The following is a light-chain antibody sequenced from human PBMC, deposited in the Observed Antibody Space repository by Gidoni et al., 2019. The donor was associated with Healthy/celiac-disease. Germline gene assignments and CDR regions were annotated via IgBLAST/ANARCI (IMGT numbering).Light chain of an antibody. J-gene: IGKJ3*01. V-gene: IGKV3-11*01. CDR2: DAS. Sequence: EIVLTQSPATLSLSPGERATLSCRASQSVSSYLAWYQQKPGQAPRLLIYDASNRATGIPARFSGSGSGTDFTLTNSSLEPEDFAVYYCQQRSNWPPEFTFXPXTKVDIK. CDR3: QQRSNWPPEFT. CDR1: QSVSSY.